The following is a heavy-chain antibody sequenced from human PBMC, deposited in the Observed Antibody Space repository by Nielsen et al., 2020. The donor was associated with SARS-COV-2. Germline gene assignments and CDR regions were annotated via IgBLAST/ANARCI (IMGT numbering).Heavy chain of an antibody. CDR2: ISAYNGNT. CDR3: AREGAAAGTGFDP. CDR1: GYTFTSYY. V-gene: IGHV1-18*04. Sequence: ASVKVSCKASGYTFTSYYMHWVRQAPGQGLEWMGWISAYNGNTNYAQKLQGRVTMTTDTSTSTAYMELRSLRSDDTAVYYCAREGAAAGTGFDPWGQGTLVTVSS. D-gene: IGHD6-13*01. J-gene: IGHJ5*02.